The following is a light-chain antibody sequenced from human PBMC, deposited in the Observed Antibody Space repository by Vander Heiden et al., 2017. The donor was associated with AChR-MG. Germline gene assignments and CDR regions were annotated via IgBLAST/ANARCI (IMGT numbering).Light chain of an antibody. CDR3: SQSIRPYT. CDR1: QSLLHSDGKTY. J-gene: IGKJ2*01. V-gene: IGKV2D-29*02. Sequence: DIVMTQTPLSLSVTPGQPASISCKSSQSLLHSDGKTYLYWYLQKPGQSPQLLIYEVSNRFYGVPDRFSGSGSGKDFTLKSSRVEDEDVGVYYCSQSIRPYTFGQGTKLEIK. CDR2: EVS.